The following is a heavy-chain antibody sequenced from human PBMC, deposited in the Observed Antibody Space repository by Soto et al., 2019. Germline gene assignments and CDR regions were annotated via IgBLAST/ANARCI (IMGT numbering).Heavy chain of an antibody. CDR3: ARAPIAATGSFAS. CDR1: GGAVSSGSHY. D-gene: IGHD6-13*01. CDR2: IYSSGST. V-gene: IGHV4-61*01. Sequence: PETLSLTCTVSGGAVSSGSHYWSWIRQPPGKGLEWIGYIYSSGSTTYNPSLKSRVTISVDTSKRQFSLKLSSVTAADTAVYYCARAPIAATGSFASWGQGTLVTVSS. J-gene: IGHJ4*02.